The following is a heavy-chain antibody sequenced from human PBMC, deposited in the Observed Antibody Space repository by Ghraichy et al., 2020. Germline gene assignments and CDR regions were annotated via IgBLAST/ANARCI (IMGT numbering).Heavy chain of an antibody. V-gene: IGHV3-74*01. CDR1: RFMFSYSW. D-gene: IGHD5-18*01. J-gene: IGHJ4*02. CDR2: TNSDGSST. Sequence: GESLRLSCTASRFMFSYSWVHWVRQAPGKGLVWVSRTNSDGSSTTYADSVKGRFTISRDNAKNTLYLQMTSLRHEDTAVYYCARDGHNYAEGAYWGQGSLVTVSS. CDR3: ARDGHNYAEGAY.